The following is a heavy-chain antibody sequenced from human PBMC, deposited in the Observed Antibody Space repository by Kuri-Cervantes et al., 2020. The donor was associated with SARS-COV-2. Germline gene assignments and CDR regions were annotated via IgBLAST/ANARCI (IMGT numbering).Heavy chain of an antibody. D-gene: IGHD3-22*01. CDR2: ISYDGSNK. J-gene: IGHJ4*02. Sequence: GESLKISCAASGFTFSSYAMHWVRQAPGKGLEWVAVISYDGSNKYYADSVKGRFTISRDNSKNTLYLQMNSLRAEDTAVYYCARGGGGYYQTYFDYWGQGTLVTVSS. V-gene: IGHV3-30-3*01. CDR3: ARGGGGYYQTYFDY. CDR1: GFTFSSYA.